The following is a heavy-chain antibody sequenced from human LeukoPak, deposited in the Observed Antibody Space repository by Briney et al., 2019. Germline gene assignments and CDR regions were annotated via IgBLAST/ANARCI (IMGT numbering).Heavy chain of an antibody. CDR1: GFTVSTNY. D-gene: IGHD3-22*01. J-gene: IGHJ1*01. V-gene: IGHV3-74*01. CDR2: IKSDGKT. CDR3: ARAPSEIGGYYPEYFRH. Sequence: GGSLRLSCAVSGFTVSTNYMSWVRQAPGKGLVWVSRIKSDGKTNYADSVKGRFTISRDNAKNTVSLQMNSLRAEDTGVYYCARAPSEIGGYYPEYFRHWGQGTLVTVSS.